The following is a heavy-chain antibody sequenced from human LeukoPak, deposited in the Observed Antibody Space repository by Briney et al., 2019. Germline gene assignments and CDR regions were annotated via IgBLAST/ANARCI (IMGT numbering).Heavy chain of an antibody. V-gene: IGHV3-15*01. CDR2: IKSNTDGGTT. D-gene: IGHD5-18*01. J-gene: IGHJ5*02. CDR3: TTNLEGDTTMVVDH. CDR1: GFTFSNAW. Sequence: GVSLRLSCAASGFTFSNAWMSWVRQAPGKGLEWVGRIKSNTDGGTTDYTAPVKGRFTISRDDSKNTLFLQMDSLKTEDTAVYYCTTNLEGDTTMVVDHWGQGILVTVSS.